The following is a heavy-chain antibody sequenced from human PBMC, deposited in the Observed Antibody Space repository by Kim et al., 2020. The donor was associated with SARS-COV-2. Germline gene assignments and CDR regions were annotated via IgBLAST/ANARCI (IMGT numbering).Heavy chain of an antibody. J-gene: IGHJ6*02. V-gene: IGHV1-46*01. CDR3: ARDLNYGSGSYYNGQFYYYYGMDV. D-gene: IGHD3-10*01. CDR1: GYTFTSYY. Sequence: ASVKVSCKASGYTFTSYYMHWVRQAPGQGLEWMGIINPSGGSTSYAQKFQGRVTMTRDTSTSTVYMELSSLRSEDTAVYYCARDLNYGSGSYYNGQFYYYYGMDVWGQGTTVTVSS. CDR2: INPSGGST.